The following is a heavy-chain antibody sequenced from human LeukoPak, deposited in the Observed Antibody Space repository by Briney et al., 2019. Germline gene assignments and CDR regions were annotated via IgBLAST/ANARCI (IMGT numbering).Heavy chain of an antibody. V-gene: IGHV4-59*12. J-gene: IGHJ4*02. D-gene: IGHD4-17*01. CDR3: ARVDYGDYSKDFDY. Sequence: PSETLSLTCTVSGGSISSYYWSWIRQPPGKGLEWIGYIYHSGSTYYNPSLKSRVTISVDRSKNQFSLKLRSVTAADTAVYYCARVDYGDYSKDFDYWGQGTLVTVSS. CDR1: GGSISSYY. CDR2: IYHSGST.